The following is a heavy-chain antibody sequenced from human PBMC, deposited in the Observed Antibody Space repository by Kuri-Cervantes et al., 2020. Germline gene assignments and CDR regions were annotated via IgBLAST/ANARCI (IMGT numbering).Heavy chain of an antibody. J-gene: IGHJ6*03. CDR2: IYYSGST. Sequence: SETLSLTCTVSGGSISDYYWSWIRQPPGKGLEWIGSIYYSGSTYYNPSLKSRVTISVDTSKNQFSLQLNSVTPEDTAVYYCAREMQQLVRDPYYYYYYYMDVWGKGTTVTVSS. V-gene: IGHV4-59*05. CDR1: GGSISDYY. CDR3: AREMQQLVRDPYYYYYYYMDV. D-gene: IGHD6-13*01.